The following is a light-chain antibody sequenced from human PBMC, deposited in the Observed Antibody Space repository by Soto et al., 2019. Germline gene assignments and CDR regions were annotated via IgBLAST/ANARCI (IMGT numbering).Light chain of an antibody. Sequence: EIVMTQSPATVSVSPGDTATLSCRASQSFGTNLAWYQQTLGQAPRLLIYGASIRATGVPDRFSGSGSGSEFTLTISSLRSEDFAVYYCQQYNTWPPITFGQGTRLEIK. CDR1: QSFGTN. CDR3: QQYNTWPPIT. J-gene: IGKJ5*01. CDR2: GAS. V-gene: IGKV3-15*01.